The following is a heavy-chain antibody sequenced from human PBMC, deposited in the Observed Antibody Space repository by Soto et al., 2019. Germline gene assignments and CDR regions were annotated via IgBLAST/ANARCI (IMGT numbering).Heavy chain of an antibody. CDR2: ISCSGGST. CDR3: AKVGYWDSSGYDPLSFDI. J-gene: IGHJ3*02. CDR1: GFTFSSYP. V-gene: IGHV3-23*01. Sequence: GGSLSLSCAASGFTFSSYPMSWVRQAPGKGLEWVSAISCSGGSTYYAASVKGRFVISRDNANNTLYLQMHSLSAENTAVYYCAKVGYWDSSGYDPLSFDIWGQGTMVTVSS. D-gene: IGHD3-22*01.